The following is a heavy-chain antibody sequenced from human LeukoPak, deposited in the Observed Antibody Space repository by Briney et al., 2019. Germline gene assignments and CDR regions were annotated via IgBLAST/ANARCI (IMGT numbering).Heavy chain of an antibody. D-gene: IGHD2-2*03. V-gene: IGHV3-23*01. CDR2: ISGSGGST. Sequence: PRGSLRLSCAASGFTFSSYAMSWVRQAPGKGLEWVSAISGSGGSTYYADSVKGRFTISRDNSKNTLYLQMNSLRAEDTAVYYCAVDIVVVPAAMVMGSSVDYWGQGTLVTVSS. CDR3: AVDIVVVPAAMVMGSSVDY. CDR1: GFTFSSYA. J-gene: IGHJ4*02.